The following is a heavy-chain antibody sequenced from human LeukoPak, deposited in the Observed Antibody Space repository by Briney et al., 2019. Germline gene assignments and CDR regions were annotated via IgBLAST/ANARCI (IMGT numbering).Heavy chain of an antibody. V-gene: IGHV3-11*05. CDR1: GFTFSDYY. Sequence: KPGGSLRLSCAASGFTFSDYYMSWIRQAPGKGLEWVSYISSSSSYTNYADSVKGRFTISRDNAKNSLYLQMNSLRAEDTAVYYCARVPPRYYGSGSYSGTFDYWGQGTLVTVSA. J-gene: IGHJ4*02. D-gene: IGHD3-10*01. CDR2: ISSSSSYT. CDR3: ARVPPRYYGSGSYSGTFDY.